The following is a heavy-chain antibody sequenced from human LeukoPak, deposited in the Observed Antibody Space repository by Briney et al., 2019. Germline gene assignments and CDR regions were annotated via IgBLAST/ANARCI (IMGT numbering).Heavy chain of an antibody. J-gene: IGHJ6*03. CDR2: ISGSGDNT. D-gene: IGHD2-15*01. CDR1: GFTFSSYG. V-gene: IGHV3-23*01. Sequence: GETLRLSCAASGFTFSSYGMTWVRQAPGKGLEWVSGISGSGDNTWYADSVKGRFTISRDNAKNSLYLQMNSLRAEDTALYYCARDREDTYLDVWGKGTTVTVSS. CDR3: ARDREDTYLDV.